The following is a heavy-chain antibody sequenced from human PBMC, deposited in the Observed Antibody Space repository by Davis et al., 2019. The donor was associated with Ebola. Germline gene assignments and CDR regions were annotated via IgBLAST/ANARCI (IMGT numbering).Heavy chain of an antibody. V-gene: IGHV3-23*01. CDR1: GFIFRSYV. J-gene: IGHJ4*02. Sequence: GESLKISCAASGFIFRSYVMSWVRQAPGKGLEWVSGISGSGGRTYYADSVKGRFTISRDNSKNTLYLQMDSLRAEDTAVYYCATLRYFDWLFPNGPDYWGQGTLVTVSS. CDR2: ISGSGGRT. CDR3: ATLRYFDWLFPNGPDY. D-gene: IGHD3-9*01.